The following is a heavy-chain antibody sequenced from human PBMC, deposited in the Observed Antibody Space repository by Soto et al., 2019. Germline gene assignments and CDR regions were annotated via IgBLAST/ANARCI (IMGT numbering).Heavy chain of an antibody. V-gene: IGHV3-33*01. CDR3: ARDHPHYDILTGYPPGYGMDV. D-gene: IGHD3-9*01. CDR1: GFTFSSYG. Sequence: GGSLRLSCAASGFTFSSYGMHWVRQAPGKGLEWVAVIWYDGSNKYYADSVKGRFTISRDNSKNTLYLQMNSLRAEDTAVYYCARDHPHYDILTGYPPGYGMDVWGQGTTVTVSS. J-gene: IGHJ6*02. CDR2: IWYDGSNK.